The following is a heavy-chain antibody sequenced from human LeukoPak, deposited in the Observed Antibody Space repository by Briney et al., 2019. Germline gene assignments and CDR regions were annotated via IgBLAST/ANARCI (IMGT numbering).Heavy chain of an antibody. V-gene: IGHV3-48*04. J-gene: IGHJ4*02. Sequence: PPGGSLRLSCSASGFIFSAYTMNWVRQAPGQGLEWVSYISSGSSSVYYADSVKGRFTISRDNAKNSLYLQMNSLRAEDTAVYYCARPVDYNAGDYWGQGTLVTVSS. CDR1: GFIFSAYT. CDR3: ARPVDYNAGDY. D-gene: IGHD5-12*01. CDR2: ISSGSSSV.